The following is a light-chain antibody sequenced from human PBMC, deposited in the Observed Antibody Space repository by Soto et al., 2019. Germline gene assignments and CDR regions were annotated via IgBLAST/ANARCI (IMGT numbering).Light chain of an antibody. CDR1: SSDVGGYTY. CDR2: EVS. J-gene: IGLJ3*02. CDR3: NSYTSISTWV. Sequence: QSVLTQPAPVSGSPGQSLTISCTGTSSDVGGYTYVSWYQQHPGKAPKLMIYEVSERPSGVSNRFSGSKSGNTASLTISGLQAEDEADYYCNSYTSISTWVFGGGTKVTVL. V-gene: IGLV2-14*01.